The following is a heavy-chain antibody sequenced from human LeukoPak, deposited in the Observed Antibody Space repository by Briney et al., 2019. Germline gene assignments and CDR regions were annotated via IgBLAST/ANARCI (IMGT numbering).Heavy chain of an antibody. Sequence: KPSETLSPTCPVSGGSLSSFYWRWVRQPPGKGLEWIGYIYYSGSTNYNPSLKSRVTTSVDTSKNQFSLKLSSVTAADTAVYYCARDPQGDDAFDIWGQGTMVTVSS. CDR2: IYYSGST. D-gene: IGHD2-21*01. V-gene: IGHV4-59*01. CDR1: GGSLSSFY. J-gene: IGHJ3*02. CDR3: ARDPQGDDAFDI.